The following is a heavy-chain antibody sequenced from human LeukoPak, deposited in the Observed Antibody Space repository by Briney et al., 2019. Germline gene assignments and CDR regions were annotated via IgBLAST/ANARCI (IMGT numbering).Heavy chain of an antibody. J-gene: IGHJ4*02. V-gene: IGHV4-59*04. D-gene: IGHD6-19*01. Sequence: SETLSLTCTVSGGSISSYYWSWIRQPPGKGLEWIGNIDFVGTTYYNPSFKSRVTISVDTSKNKFSLKMSSVTAADTALYYCANTLAVVGSSFDFWGQGILVTVSA. CDR1: GGSISSYY. CDR2: IDFVGTT. CDR3: ANTLAVVGSSFDF.